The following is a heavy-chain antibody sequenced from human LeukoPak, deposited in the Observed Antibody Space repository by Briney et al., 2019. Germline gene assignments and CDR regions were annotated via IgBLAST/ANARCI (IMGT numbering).Heavy chain of an antibody. CDR1: GYTFISYG. V-gene: IGHV1-18*01. D-gene: IGHD6-13*01. J-gene: IGHJ5*02. CDR2: ISAYNGNT. Sequence: ASVKVSCKASGYTFISYGISWVRQAPGQGLEWMGWISAYNGNTNYAQKLQGRVTMTTDTSTSTAYMELRSLRSDDTAVYYCARGFSSSWGHNWFDPWGQGTLVTVSS. CDR3: ARGFSSSWGHNWFDP.